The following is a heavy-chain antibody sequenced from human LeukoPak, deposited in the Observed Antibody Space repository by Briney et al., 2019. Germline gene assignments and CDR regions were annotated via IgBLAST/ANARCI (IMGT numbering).Heavy chain of an antibody. V-gene: IGHV3-30-3*02. Sequence: GRSLRLSCAASGFTFSSYAMHWVRQAPGKGLEWVAVISYDGSNKYYADSVKGRFTISRDNSKNTLYLQMNSLRAEDTAVYYCAKSGVAVAGREFDYWGQGTLVTVSS. CDR2: ISYDGSNK. J-gene: IGHJ4*02. D-gene: IGHD6-19*01. CDR3: AKSGVAVAGREFDY. CDR1: GFTFSSYA.